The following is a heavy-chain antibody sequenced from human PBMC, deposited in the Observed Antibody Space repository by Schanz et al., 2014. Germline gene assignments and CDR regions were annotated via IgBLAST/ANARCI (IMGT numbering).Heavy chain of an antibody. D-gene: IGHD5-12*01. CDR1: GYTFTSYG. J-gene: IGHJ4*02. Sequence: QVQLVQSGAEVKKPGASVKVSCKASGYTFTSYGISWVRQAPGQGLEWMGWISAYNGNTKYPQKLQGRVTITRDTSASTAYMELSSLRSEDTVVYSCARGIGGYGANNYFDYWGQGTLVTVSS. CDR2: ISAYNGNT. CDR3: ARGIGGYGANNYFDY. V-gene: IGHV1-18*01.